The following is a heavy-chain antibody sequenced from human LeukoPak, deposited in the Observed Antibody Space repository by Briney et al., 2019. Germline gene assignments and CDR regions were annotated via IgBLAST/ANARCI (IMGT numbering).Heavy chain of an antibody. J-gene: IGHJ3*02. Sequence: SETLSLTCTVSGGSISRAGYYWSWIRQPAGKGLEWIGRIDNGGSTNYSPSLQSRVTISADTSKNQFSLKLSSVTAADTAVYYCARTVVVIATDAFDIWGQGTMVTVSS. CDR3: ARTVVVIATDAFDI. CDR1: GGSISRAGYY. CDR2: IDNGGST. V-gene: IGHV4-61*10. D-gene: IGHD2-21*01.